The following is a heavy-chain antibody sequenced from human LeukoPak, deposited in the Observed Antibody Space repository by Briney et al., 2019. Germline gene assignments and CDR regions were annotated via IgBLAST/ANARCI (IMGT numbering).Heavy chain of an antibody. CDR1: GGSISSGGYS. V-gene: IGHV4-31*03. CDR2: IYYSGST. J-gene: IGHJ4*02. CDR3: ASRLLWFGELPGPFDY. D-gene: IGHD3-10*01. Sequence: SETLSLTCTVSGGSISSGGYSWSWIRQHPGKGLEWIGYIYYSGSTYYNPSLKSRVTISVDTSKNQFSLKLSSVTAADTAVYYCASRLLWFGELPGPFDYWGQGTLVTVSS.